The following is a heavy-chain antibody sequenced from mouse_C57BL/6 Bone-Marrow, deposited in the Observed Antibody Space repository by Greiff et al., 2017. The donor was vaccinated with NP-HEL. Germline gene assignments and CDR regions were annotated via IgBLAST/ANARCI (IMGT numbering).Heavy chain of an antibody. CDR3: ARYINYYYAMDY. Sequence: EVKLMESGGGLVQPGGSLSLSCAASGFTFTDYYMSWVRQPPGKALEWLGFIRNKANGYTTEYSASVKGRFTISRANSQSILYLQMNALRAEDSATYYCARYINYYYAMDYWGQGTSVTVSS. V-gene: IGHV7-3*01. J-gene: IGHJ4*01. CDR1: GFTFTDYY. CDR2: IRNKANGYTT.